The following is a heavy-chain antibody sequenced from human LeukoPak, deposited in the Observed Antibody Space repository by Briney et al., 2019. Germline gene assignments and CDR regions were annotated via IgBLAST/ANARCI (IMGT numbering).Heavy chain of an antibody. Sequence: SETLSLTCTVSGGSISGYYWSWIRQPPRKELEWIGYIYESGSTYYNPSLQSRVTISVDTSKNHFSLKLSSVTAADTAVYYCARDSPDCGSTTCYKDWFDPWGQGTLVTVSS. D-gene: IGHD2-2*02. J-gene: IGHJ5*02. V-gene: IGHV4-59*12. CDR2: IYESGST. CDR1: GGSISGYY. CDR3: ARDSPDCGSTTCYKDWFDP.